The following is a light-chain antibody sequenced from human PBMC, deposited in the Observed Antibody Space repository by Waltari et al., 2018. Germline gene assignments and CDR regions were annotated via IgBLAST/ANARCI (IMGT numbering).Light chain of an antibody. CDR3: YSAADNSVV. CDR1: VLAKKY. V-gene: IGLV3-27*01. CDR2: KDS. J-gene: IGLJ2*01. Sequence: SSELTQPSSVSVSPGQTARITCSGDVLAKKYARWFQQKPGQAPGLVIYKDSERPSGVRERFSGSSSGTTVTVTISGAQVEDEADYYCYSAADNSVVFGGGTKLTVL.